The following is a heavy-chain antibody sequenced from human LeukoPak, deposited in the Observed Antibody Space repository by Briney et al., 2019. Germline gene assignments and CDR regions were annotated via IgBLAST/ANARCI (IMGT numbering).Heavy chain of an antibody. CDR2: ISSSSSYI. V-gene: IGHV3-21*01. Sequence: GGSLRLSCSPSGFPLRSLRMNEPRQAPGKGLEWVSTISSSSSYIYYADSVKGRFTISRDNAKSSLYLQMNSLSAEDTAVYYCARDNRRITIFGVASPPSFDRWGQGTLVTVSS. D-gene: IGHD3-3*01. J-gene: IGHJ5*02. CDR3: ARDNRRITIFGVASPPSFDR. CDR1: GFPLRSLR.